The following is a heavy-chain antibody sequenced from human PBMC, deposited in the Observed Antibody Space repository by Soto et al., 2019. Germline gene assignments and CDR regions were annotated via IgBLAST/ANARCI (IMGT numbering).Heavy chain of an antibody. CDR2: IIPIFGTA. Sequence: SVKVSCKASGGTFSSYAISWVRQAPGQGLEWMGGIIPIFGTANYAQKFQGRVTITADESTSTAYMELSSLRSEDTAVYYCARAYSSSWYEDYYYGMDVWGQGTTVTVSS. CDR1: GGTFSSYA. CDR3: ARAYSSSWYEDYYYGMDV. D-gene: IGHD6-13*01. V-gene: IGHV1-69*13. J-gene: IGHJ6*02.